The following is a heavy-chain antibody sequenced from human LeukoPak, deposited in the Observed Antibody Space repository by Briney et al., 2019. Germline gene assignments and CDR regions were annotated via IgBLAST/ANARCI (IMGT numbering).Heavy chain of an antibody. Sequence: KPGGSLRLSCAGSGFTFSSYTMNLVRQAPGKGLEWVSSITSTSNYIYYADSVRGRFTISRDNANDSLSLLMNRLRVEDTAVYYCAISSMHDYGDYDSWGQGTLVTVS. J-gene: IGHJ5*01. CDR2: ITSTSNYI. CDR3: AISSMHDYGDYDS. V-gene: IGHV3-21*01. CDR1: GFTFSSYT. D-gene: IGHD4-17*01.